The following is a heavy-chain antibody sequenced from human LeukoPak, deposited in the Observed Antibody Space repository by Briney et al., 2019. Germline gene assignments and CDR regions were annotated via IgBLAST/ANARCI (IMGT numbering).Heavy chain of an antibody. D-gene: IGHD3-10*01. J-gene: IGHJ3*02. V-gene: IGHV4-4*02. CDR3: AVGGVYLRGGAEAFDI. CDR1: GGSISSSNW. Sequence: SETLSLTCAVSGGSISSSNWWSWVRQPPGKGLEWIGEIYHSGSTNYNPSLKSRVTISVDKSKNQFSLKLSSVTAADTAVYYCAVGGVYLRGGAEAFDIWGQGTMVTVSS. CDR2: IYHSGST.